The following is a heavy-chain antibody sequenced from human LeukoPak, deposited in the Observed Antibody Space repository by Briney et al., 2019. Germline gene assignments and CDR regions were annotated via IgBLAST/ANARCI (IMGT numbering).Heavy chain of an antibody. CDR2: INPSGGST. CDR3: AREGRITMVLDP. J-gene: IGHJ5*02. D-gene: IGHD3-10*01. Sequence: ASVKVSCKASGYTFTSCYMHWVRQAPGQGLEWMGIINPSGGSTSYAQKFQGRVTMTRDTSTSTVYMELSSLRSEDTAVYYCAREGRITMVLDPWGQGTLVTVSS. CDR1: GYTFTSCY. V-gene: IGHV1-46*01.